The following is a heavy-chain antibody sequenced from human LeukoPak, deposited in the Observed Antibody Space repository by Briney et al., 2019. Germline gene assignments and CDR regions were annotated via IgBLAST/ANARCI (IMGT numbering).Heavy chain of an antibody. D-gene: IGHD1/OR15-1a*01. Sequence: GGSLRLSCAPSGFTFSSYWMSWARQAPGKGLEWVANIRQDGSVQNYVDSVKGRFTISRDNPKNSVYLQMSSLRAEDTAVYYCLVTTRSRGFDYWGQGTLVTVSS. J-gene: IGHJ4*02. V-gene: IGHV3-7*01. CDR2: IRQDGSVQ. CDR1: GFTFSSYW. CDR3: LVTTRSRGFDY.